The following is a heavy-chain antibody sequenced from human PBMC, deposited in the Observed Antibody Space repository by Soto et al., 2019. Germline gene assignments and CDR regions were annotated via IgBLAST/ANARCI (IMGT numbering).Heavy chain of an antibody. Sequence: ASVKVSCKVSGYTLTELSMHWVRQAPGKGLEWMGGFDPEDGETIYAQKFQGRVTMTEDTSTDTAYMELSSLRSEDTAVYYCATDGAGYCSGVSCYVYLGQGALVTVSS. CDR3: ATDGAGYCSGVSCYVY. CDR2: FDPEDGET. J-gene: IGHJ4*02. D-gene: IGHD2-15*01. CDR1: GYTLTELS. V-gene: IGHV1-24*01.